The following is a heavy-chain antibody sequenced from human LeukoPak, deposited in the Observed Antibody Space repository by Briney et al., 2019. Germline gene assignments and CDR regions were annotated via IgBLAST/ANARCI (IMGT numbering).Heavy chain of an antibody. Sequence: PGGSLRLSCAASGFTFSSYAMSWVRQAPGKGLEWVSAISGSGGSTYYADSVKGRFTISRDNSKNTLYLQMNSLRAEDTAVYYCARPGMVLNIVVAIFFDYWGQGTLVTASS. J-gene: IGHJ4*02. CDR3: ARPGMVLNIVVAIFFDY. V-gene: IGHV3-23*01. CDR1: GFTFSSYA. D-gene: IGHD2-15*01. CDR2: ISGSGGST.